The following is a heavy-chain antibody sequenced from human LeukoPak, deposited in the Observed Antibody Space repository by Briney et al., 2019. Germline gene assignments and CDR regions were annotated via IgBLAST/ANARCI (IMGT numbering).Heavy chain of an antibody. CDR1: GASLENLHW. J-gene: IGHJ4*02. V-gene: IGHV4-4*02. CDR2: VFHSGTT. CDR3: ARARYILTGYRN. Sequence: PSGTLSLTCSVSGASLENLHWWTWVRQPPGQGPEWIGEVFHSGTTNDNPSLKSRVTISVDTSKNQFSLKLSSVTAADTAVYYCARARYILTGYRNWGQGTLVTVSS. D-gene: IGHD3-9*01.